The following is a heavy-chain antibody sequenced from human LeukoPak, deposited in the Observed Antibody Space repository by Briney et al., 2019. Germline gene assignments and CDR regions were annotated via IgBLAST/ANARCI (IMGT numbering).Heavy chain of an antibody. Sequence: PSETLSLTCAVYGGSFSGYYWSWIRQPPGKGLEWIGEINHSGSTNYNPSLKSRVTISVDTSKNQFSLKLSSVTAADTAVYYCARGCLWYSSSWYKYNWFDPWGQGTLVTVSS. V-gene: IGHV4-34*01. CDR2: INHSGST. J-gene: IGHJ5*02. CDR3: ARGCLWYSSSWYKYNWFDP. D-gene: IGHD6-13*01. CDR1: GGSFSGYY.